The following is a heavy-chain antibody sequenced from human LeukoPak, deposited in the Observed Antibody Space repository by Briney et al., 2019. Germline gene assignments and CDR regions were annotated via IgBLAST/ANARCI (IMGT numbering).Heavy chain of an antibody. CDR2: ISYDGSDE. CDR1: GLAFSSYS. Sequence: GGSLRLSCVASGLAFSSYSMHWVRQAPGKGLEWVGVISYDGSDEYYADSVKGRFAISRDNSKNTVYLQMNSLRAEDTAVYYCARSDIVVVPAAITWFDPWGQGTLVTVSS. J-gene: IGHJ5*02. CDR3: ARSDIVVVPAAITWFDP. D-gene: IGHD2-2*01. V-gene: IGHV3-30*09.